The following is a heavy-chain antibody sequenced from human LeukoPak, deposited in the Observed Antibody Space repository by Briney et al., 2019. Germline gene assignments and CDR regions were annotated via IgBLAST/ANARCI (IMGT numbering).Heavy chain of an antibody. CDR3: AKVKGSTSYDRSSLPWRSFDY. J-gene: IGHJ4*02. Sequence: PGGSLRLSCAASGFTFSSYSMNWVRQAPGKGLEWVAVISYDGSNKYYADSVKGRFTISRDNSKNTLFLQMNSLRAEDTAVYYCAKVKGSTSYDRSSLPWRSFDYWGQGTLVTVSS. CDR1: GFTFSSYS. V-gene: IGHV3-30*18. D-gene: IGHD3-22*01. CDR2: ISYDGSNK.